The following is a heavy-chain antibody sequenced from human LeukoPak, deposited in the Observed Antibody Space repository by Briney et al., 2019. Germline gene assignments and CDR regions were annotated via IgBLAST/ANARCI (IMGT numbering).Heavy chain of an antibody. V-gene: IGHV3-30*02. J-gene: IGHJ4*02. CDR3: AKTSTVTTPNDY. CDR2: IRYDGSNK. Sequence: GGSLRLSCAASGFTFSSYGMHWVRQAPGKGLEWVAFIRYDGSNKYYADSVEGRFTISRDNSKNTLYLQMNSLRAEDTAVYYCAKTSTVTTPNDYWGQGTLVTVSS. D-gene: IGHD4-17*01. CDR1: GFTFSSYG.